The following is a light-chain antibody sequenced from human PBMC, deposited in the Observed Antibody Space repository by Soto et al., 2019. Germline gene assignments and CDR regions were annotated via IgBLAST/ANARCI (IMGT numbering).Light chain of an antibody. J-gene: IGKJ3*01. V-gene: IGKV1-39*01. CDR1: QSISSY. CDR2: AVS. Sequence: DIEMTQSPSSLSASVGDRVTITCRASQSISSYLNWYQQKPGKAPRLLIYAVSNLQSGVPSRFSGSGSGTDFTLTISSLQPEDFATYYCQQNYRTTLAFGPGT. CDR3: QQNYRTTLA.